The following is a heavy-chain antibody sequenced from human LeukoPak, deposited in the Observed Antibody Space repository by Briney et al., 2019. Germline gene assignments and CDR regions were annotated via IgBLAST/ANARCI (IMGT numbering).Heavy chain of an antibody. V-gene: IGHV3-21*01. Sequence: GGSLRLSCAASGFTFSSYSMNWVRQAPGKGLEWVSSISSSSSYIYYADSVKGRFTISRDNAKNSLYLQMNSLRAEDTAVYYCASYCSSTSCSERWFDPWGQGTLVT. CDR2: ISSSSSYI. CDR1: GFTFSSYS. J-gene: IGHJ5*02. D-gene: IGHD2-2*01. CDR3: ASYCSSTSCSERWFDP.